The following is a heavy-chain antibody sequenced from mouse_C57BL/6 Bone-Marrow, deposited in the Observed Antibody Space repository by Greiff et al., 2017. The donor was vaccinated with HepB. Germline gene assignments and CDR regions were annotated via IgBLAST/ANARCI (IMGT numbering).Heavy chain of an antibody. CDR1: GFNIKDDY. CDR3: TTLGTGTWGDAY. CDR2: IDPENGDT. Sequence: VQLQQSGAELVRPGASVKLSCTASGFNIKDDYMHWVKQRPEQGLEWIGWIDPENGDTEYASKFQGKATITADTSSNTAYLQLSSLTSEDTAVYYCTTLGTGTWGDAYWGRGTLVTVSA. J-gene: IGHJ3*01. V-gene: IGHV14-4*01. D-gene: IGHD4-1*01.